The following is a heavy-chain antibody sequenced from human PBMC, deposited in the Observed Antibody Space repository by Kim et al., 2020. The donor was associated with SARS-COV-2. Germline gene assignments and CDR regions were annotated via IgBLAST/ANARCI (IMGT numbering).Heavy chain of an antibody. CDR1: GFTFDDYT. D-gene: IGHD6-13*01. V-gene: IGHV3-43*01. CDR3: AKLPGEAAAGSFDYFDY. Sequence: GGSLRLSCAASGFTFDDYTMHWVRQAPGKGLEWVSLISWDGGSTYYADSVKGRFTISRDNSKNSLYLQMNSLRTEDTALYYCAKLPGEAAAGSFDYFDYWGQGTLVTVSS. J-gene: IGHJ4*02. CDR2: ISWDGGST.